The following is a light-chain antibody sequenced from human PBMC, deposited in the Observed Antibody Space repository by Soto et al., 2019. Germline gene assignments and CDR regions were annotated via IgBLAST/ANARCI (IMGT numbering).Light chain of an antibody. J-gene: IGKJ4*01. CDR3: QPGYSPPPT. CDR2: ATS. Sequence: DIQMTQSPSSLSASVGDRVTITCRASQSIASSLNWLQLKPGKAPKLLLYATSTLQSGVPSRFSGSGSGSHSTLTISGLQPEVSPVYFYQPGYSPPPTFGGGTRVEIK. V-gene: IGKV1-39*01. CDR1: QSIASS.